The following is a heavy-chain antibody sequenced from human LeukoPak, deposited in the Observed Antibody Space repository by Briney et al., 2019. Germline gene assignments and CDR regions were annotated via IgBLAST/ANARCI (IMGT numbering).Heavy chain of an antibody. Sequence: GESLRLSCAASGFTFSSYSVNWVRQAPGKGLEWVSIISRDSGTIIYADSVKGRFTISRDNAKNSLYLQMNSLRNDDTALYYCARDTEGYIYGYYYYGMDVWGQGTTVTVSS. D-gene: IGHD5-18*01. CDR2: ISRDSGTI. CDR1: GFTFSSYS. CDR3: ARDTEGYIYGYYYYGMDV. V-gene: IGHV3-21*04. J-gene: IGHJ6*02.